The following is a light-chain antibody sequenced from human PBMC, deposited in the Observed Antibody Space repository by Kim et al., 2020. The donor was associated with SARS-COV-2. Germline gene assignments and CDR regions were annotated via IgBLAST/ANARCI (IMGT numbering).Light chain of an antibody. CDR3: QVWAGNTYV. CDR1: NIGTKT. CDR2: RDH. V-gene: IGLV3-9*01. J-gene: IGLJ1*01. Sequence: SYELTQPLSVSVAPGQTASVSCGGDNIGTKTVHWYQQTPGQAPVLVIFRDHNRPSGIPERFSASKSMNTATLTISRAQVEDEADYYCQVWAGNTYVFGIG.